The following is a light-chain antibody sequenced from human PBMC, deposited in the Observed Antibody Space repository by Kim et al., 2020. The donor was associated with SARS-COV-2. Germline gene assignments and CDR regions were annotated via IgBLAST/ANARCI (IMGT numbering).Light chain of an antibody. Sequence: SYELTQPPSVSVSPGQTASITCSGDKLGDKYVGWYQQKPGQSPVLVIYQDTKRRSGIPERFSGSNSGNTATLTISGTQAMDEADYYCQAWAISTGVSGGG. CDR3: QAWAISTGV. CDR2: QDT. V-gene: IGLV3-1*01. CDR1: KLGDKY. J-gene: IGLJ2*01.